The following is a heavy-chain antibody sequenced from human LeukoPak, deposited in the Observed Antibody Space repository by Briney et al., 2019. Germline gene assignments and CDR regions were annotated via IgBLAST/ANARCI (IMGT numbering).Heavy chain of an antibody. CDR1: GYRFTDYY. D-gene: IGHD2-2*01. V-gene: IGHV1-2*02. Sequence: ASVKVSCKASGYRFTDYYIHWVRQAPGQGLEWMGRINTESGGTHYAPKYQGRVTMTSDTSINTAYMELSSLRSDDTAVYYCARSDIVVVPAASPPDYWGQGTLVTVSS. J-gene: IGHJ4*02. CDR2: INTESGGT. CDR3: ARSDIVVVPAASPPDY.